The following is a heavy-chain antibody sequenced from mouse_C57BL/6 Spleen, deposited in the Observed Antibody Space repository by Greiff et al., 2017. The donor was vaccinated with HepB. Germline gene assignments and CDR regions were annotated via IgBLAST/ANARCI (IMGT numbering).Heavy chain of an antibody. D-gene: IGHD1-1*01. Sequence: EVQLVESGGGLVQPGGSLSLSCAASGFTFTDYYMSWVRQPPGKALEWLGFIRNKANGYTTEYSASVKGRFTISRDNSQSILYLQMNALRAEDSATYYCARSGDSGSRYYFDYWGQGTTLTVSS. CDR3: ARSGDSGSRYYFDY. J-gene: IGHJ2*01. CDR2: IRNKANGYTT. V-gene: IGHV7-3*01. CDR1: GFTFTDYY.